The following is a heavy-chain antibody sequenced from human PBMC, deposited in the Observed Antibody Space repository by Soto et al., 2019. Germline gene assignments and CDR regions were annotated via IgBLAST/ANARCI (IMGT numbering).Heavy chain of an antibody. V-gene: IGHV3-33*03. D-gene: IGHD1-7*01. CDR3: AKDMNSVPEY. CDR1: VFTFSSGG. Sequence: GGSLRLSCSASVFTFSSGGMHWFRQAPGKGLEWVAVIWYDGSNKYYADSVKVRFTVSRDNARDMLYLQMNSLRAEDTAVYYCAKDMNSVPEYWGQGTLVTVSS. J-gene: IGHJ4*02. CDR2: IWYDGSNK.